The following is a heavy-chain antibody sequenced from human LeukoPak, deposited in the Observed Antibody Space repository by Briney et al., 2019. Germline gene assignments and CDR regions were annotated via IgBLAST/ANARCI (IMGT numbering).Heavy chain of an antibody. Sequence: GGSLRLSCAASGFTLSTYGMHWVRQAPGKGLEWVAVIWHDGSNKYYADSVKGRFSISRDNPKNTLYLQMNSLRAEDTAVYYCAKGNYYDSSGYYGLYDYWGQGTLVTVSS. CDR2: IWHDGSNK. D-gene: IGHD3-22*01. CDR1: GFTLSTYG. V-gene: IGHV3-33*06. J-gene: IGHJ4*02. CDR3: AKGNYYDSSGYYGLYDY.